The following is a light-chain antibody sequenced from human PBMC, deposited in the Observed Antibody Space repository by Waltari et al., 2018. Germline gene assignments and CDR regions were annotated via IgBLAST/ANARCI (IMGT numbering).Light chain of an antibody. Sequence: DIQLTQAPSFLSASVGDRVSIACRASQGITNYLAWYQQKPGKAPKLLIYAASTLQSGVPARFSGSGSGTDFTLTISSLQPEDFATYYCQQFHTFTFGPGTKADIK. CDR3: QQFHTFT. CDR1: QGITNY. CDR2: AAS. J-gene: IGKJ3*01. V-gene: IGKV1-9*01.